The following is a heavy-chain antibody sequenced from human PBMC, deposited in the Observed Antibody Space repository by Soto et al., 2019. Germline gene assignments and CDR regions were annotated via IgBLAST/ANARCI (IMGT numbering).Heavy chain of an antibody. CDR1: GFTFSSYS. CDR3: ARDYSSVWYFDY. V-gene: IGHV3-48*01. J-gene: IGHJ4*02. D-gene: IGHD6-25*01. Sequence: EVQLVESGGGLVQPGGSLGLSCAASGFTFSSYSMNWVRQAPGKGLEWVSYISSSSTTMYYADSVKGRFTISRDNAKNSLYLQMNSLRAEDTAVYYCARDYSSVWYFDYWGQGTLVTVSS. CDR2: ISSSSTTM.